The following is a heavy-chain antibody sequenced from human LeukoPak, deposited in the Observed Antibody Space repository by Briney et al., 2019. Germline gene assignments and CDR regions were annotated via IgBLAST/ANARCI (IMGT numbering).Heavy chain of an antibody. V-gene: IGHV4-34*01. J-gene: IGHJ4*02. CDR1: GGSFSGYY. D-gene: IGHD3/OR15-3a*01. CDR2: INHSGST. CDR3: ARQTGSGLFILP. Sequence: SETLSLSCAVYGGSFSGYYWSWIRQPPGKGLKWIGEINHSGSTNYNASLKSQVSISIDTSKNQFSLRLTSVTAADTAVYYCARQTGSGLFILPGGQGTLVTVSS.